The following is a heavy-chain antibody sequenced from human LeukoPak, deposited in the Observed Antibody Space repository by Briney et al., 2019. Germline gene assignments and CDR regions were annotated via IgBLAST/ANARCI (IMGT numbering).Heavy chain of an antibody. D-gene: IGHD3-10*01. CDR3: ARDLSGTGDLRPFPFDY. J-gene: IGHJ4*02. CDR2: IYYSGST. V-gene: IGHV4-39*07. CDR1: GGSISSSSYY. Sequence: KPSETLSLTCTVSGGSISSSSYYWGWIRQPPGKGLEWIGSIYYSGSTYYNPSLKSRVTISVDTSKNQFSLKLSSVTAADTAVYYCARDLSGTGDLRPFPFDYWGQGTLVTVSS.